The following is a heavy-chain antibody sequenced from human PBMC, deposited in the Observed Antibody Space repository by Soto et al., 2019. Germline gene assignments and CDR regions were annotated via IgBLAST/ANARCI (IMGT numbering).Heavy chain of an antibody. D-gene: IGHD5-18*01. Sequence: GGSLRLSCAASGFTFSDYAMNWVRQAPGKGLEWVSTVSGGGATTYYADSVKGRFTISRDNFKSTLYLQMNSLRAEDTAIYYCAKGSGYSYEKFYFDAWGQGTQVTVSS. CDR2: VSGGGATT. CDR1: GFTFSDYA. CDR3: AKGSGYSYEKFYFDA. J-gene: IGHJ4*02. V-gene: IGHV3-23*01.